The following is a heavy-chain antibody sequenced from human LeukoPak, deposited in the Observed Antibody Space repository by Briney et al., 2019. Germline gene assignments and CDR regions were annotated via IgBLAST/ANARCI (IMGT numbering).Heavy chain of an antibody. CDR1: GYSFTSYW. D-gene: IGHD6-19*01. CDR3: ARHLSVAGSPLNDY. Sequence: GESLKISCKGSGYSFTSYWISWVRQMPGKGLEWMGRIDPSDSYTNYSPSFQGHVTISGDKSISTAYLQWSSLKAPDTAMYYCARHLSVAGSPLNDYWGQGTLVTVSS. V-gene: IGHV5-10-1*01. CDR2: IDPSDSYT. J-gene: IGHJ4*02.